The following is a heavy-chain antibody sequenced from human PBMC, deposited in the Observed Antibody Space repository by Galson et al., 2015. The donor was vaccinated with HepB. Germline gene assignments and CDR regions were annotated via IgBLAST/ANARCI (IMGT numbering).Heavy chain of an antibody. D-gene: IGHD3-10*01. CDR1: GFTFTSSA. J-gene: IGHJ6*02. V-gene: IGHV1-58*02. CDR2: IVVGSGNT. Sequence: SVKVSCKASGFTFTSSAMQWVRQARGQRLEWIGWIVVGSGNTNYAQKFQERVTITRDMFTSTAYMELSSLRSEDTAVYYCAAVREVRGVNVYYYYGMDVWGQGTTVTVSS. CDR3: AAVREVRGVNVYYYYGMDV.